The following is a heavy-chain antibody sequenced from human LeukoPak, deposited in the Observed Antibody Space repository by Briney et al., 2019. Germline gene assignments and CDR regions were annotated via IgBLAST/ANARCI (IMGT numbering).Heavy chain of an antibody. CDR1: GFTVSSNY. Sequence: GGSLRLSCAASGFTVSSNYMSWVRQAPGKGLQWVSVIYNDGTTYYADSVKGRFTISRDNSKNTLYLQMNRLRAEDTAVYYCAREICGGSCNPPSYMDVWGNGTTVTVSS. J-gene: IGHJ6*03. CDR2: IYNDGTT. D-gene: IGHD2-15*01. CDR3: AREICGGSCNPPSYMDV. V-gene: IGHV3-53*01.